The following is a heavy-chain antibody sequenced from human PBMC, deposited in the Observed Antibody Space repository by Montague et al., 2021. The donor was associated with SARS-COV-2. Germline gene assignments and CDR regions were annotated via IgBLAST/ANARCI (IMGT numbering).Heavy chain of an antibody. V-gene: IGHV4-39*07. J-gene: IGHJ6*02. Sequence: SETLSLTCTVSGGSISSSSYYWGWIRPPPGQGLEWFGSIYYSGSTYYTXXLQSRVTISVSTSKNQLSLKLSSVTAAATAVYYCARVGRQQLVRLSGMDVWGQGTTVTVSS. CDR1: GGSISSSSYY. CDR3: ARVGRQQLVRLSGMDV. CDR2: IYYSGST. D-gene: IGHD6-13*01.